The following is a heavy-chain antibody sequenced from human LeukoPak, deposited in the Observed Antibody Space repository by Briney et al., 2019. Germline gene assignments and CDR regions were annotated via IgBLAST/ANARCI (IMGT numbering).Heavy chain of an antibody. D-gene: IGHD2-15*01. V-gene: IGHV1-69*04. J-gene: IGHJ4*02. Sequence: SVKVSCKASGGTFSSYAISWVRQAPGQGLEWMGRIIPILGIANYAQKFQGRVTITADKSTSTAYMELSSLRSEDTAVCYCARSRGSAGRFDYWGQGTLVTVSS. CDR3: ARSRGSAGRFDY. CDR2: IIPILGIA. CDR1: GGTFSSYA.